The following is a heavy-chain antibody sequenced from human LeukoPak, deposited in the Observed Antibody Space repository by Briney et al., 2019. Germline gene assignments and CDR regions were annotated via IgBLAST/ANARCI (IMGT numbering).Heavy chain of an antibody. CDR3: ATLYGQQLAQNYFDY. CDR2: IYPGDSDT. CDR1: GYTFTNYW. V-gene: IGHV5-51*01. Sequence: GESLKISCETSGYTFTNYWIGWVRQMPGKGLEWMGIIYPGDSDTRYSPSFQGQVTISADKSISTAYLQWSSLKASDTAMYYCATLYGQQLAQNYFDYWGQGTLVTVSS. J-gene: IGHJ4*02. D-gene: IGHD6-6*01.